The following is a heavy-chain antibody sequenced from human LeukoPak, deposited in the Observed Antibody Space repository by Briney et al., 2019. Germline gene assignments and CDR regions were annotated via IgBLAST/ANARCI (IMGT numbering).Heavy chain of an antibody. Sequence: PGGSLRLSCAAPGFTVSSNYMSWVRQAPGKGLEWVSVIYSGGRTYYGDSVKGRFTFSRDNSKNTLYLQMNSLRAEDTAMYYCARVFKRVITFGEVIVNPKYYLDYWGQGTLVTVSS. J-gene: IGHJ4*02. V-gene: IGHV3-53*01. CDR2: IYSGGRT. CDR1: GFTVSSNY. D-gene: IGHD3-16*02. CDR3: ARVFKRVITFGEVIVNPKYYLDY.